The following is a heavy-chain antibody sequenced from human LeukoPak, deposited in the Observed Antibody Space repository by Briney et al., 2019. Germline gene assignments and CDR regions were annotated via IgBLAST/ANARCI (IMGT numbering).Heavy chain of an antibody. J-gene: IGHJ3*02. CDR1: GFSFSSYW. CDR2: IKQDGSEK. V-gene: IGHV3-7*01. CDR3: VRDLAGPPQEAFDI. Sequence: GGSLRLSCAASGFSFSSYWMSWVRQAPGKGLEWVANIKQDGSEKYYVDSVKGRFTISRDNAQNSLYLQMNSLRAEDTAVHYCVRDLAGPPQEAFDIWGQGTVVTVSS.